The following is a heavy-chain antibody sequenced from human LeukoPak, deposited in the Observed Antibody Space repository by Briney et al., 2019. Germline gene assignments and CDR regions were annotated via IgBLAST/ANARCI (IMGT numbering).Heavy chain of an antibody. D-gene: IGHD2-21*01. CDR1: GFIFSSSW. V-gene: IGHV3-7*04. J-gene: IGHJ4*02. CDR2: IKQDGNEI. CDR3: ARDPYYSFDY. Sequence: GALRLSCAASGFIFSSSWMSWVRQAPGKGRGWVANIKQDGNEIYCVDSVKGRFTISRDNAKNSLYLQMDSLRAEDTAVYYCARDPYYSFDYWGRGTLVTVSS.